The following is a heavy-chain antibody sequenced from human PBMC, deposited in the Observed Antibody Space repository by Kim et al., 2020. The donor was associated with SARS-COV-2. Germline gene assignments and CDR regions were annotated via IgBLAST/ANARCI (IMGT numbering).Heavy chain of an antibody. J-gene: IGHJ3*02. Sequence: SETLSLTCTVSGGSISSGDYYWSWIRQPPGKGLEWIGYIYYSGSTYYNPSLKSRVTISVDTSKNQFSLKLSSVTAADTAVYYCARDALDYDSSGYWVNAFDIWGQGTMVTVSS. D-gene: IGHD3-22*01. CDR2: IYYSGST. V-gene: IGHV4-30-4*01. CDR1: GGSISSGDYY. CDR3: ARDALDYDSSGYWVNAFDI.